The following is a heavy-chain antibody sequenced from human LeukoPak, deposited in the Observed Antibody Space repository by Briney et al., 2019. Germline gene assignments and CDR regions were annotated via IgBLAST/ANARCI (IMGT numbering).Heavy chain of an antibody. V-gene: IGHV3-23*01. D-gene: IGHD2-21*02. CDR1: GFTFSNYA. CDR3: AKDHPPYCGGDCYSGY. CDR2: IIGSGDST. J-gene: IGHJ4*02. Sequence: GGSLRLSCAASGFTFSNYAMSWVRQAPGKGLEWVSAIIGSGDSTYYADSVKGRFTISRDNSKNTLYLQMHSLRAEDTAVYFCAKDHPPYCGGDCYSGYWGQGTLVTVSS.